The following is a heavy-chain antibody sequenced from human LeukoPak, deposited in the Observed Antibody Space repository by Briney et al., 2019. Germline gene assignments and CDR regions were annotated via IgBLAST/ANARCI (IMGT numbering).Heavy chain of an antibody. CDR3: ASGYRGGDCNNWFDP. D-gene: IGHD2-21*02. CDR1: GGSFSGYY. J-gene: IGHJ5*02. Sequence: SETLSLTCAVYGGSFSGYYWSWIRQPPGKGLEWIGEINHSGSTNYNPSLKSRVTISVDTSKNQFSLKLSSVTAADTAVYYCASGYRGGDCNNWFDPWGQGTLVTVSS. V-gene: IGHV4-34*01. CDR2: INHSGST.